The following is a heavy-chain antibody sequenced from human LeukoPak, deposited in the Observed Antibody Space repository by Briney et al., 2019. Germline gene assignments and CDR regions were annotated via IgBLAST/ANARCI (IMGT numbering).Heavy chain of an antibody. CDR3: AKGLRGNYDY. Sequence: GGSLRLSCAASGFTFNSYAMAWVRQAPEKGLEWVSSITDTGISTYYADSVKGRFTISRDNSKNTLYLQMNSLRAEDTAVYYCAKGLRGNYDYWGQGTLVTVSS. D-gene: IGHD1-26*01. V-gene: IGHV3-23*01. J-gene: IGHJ4*02. CDR1: GFTFNSYA. CDR2: ITDTGIST.